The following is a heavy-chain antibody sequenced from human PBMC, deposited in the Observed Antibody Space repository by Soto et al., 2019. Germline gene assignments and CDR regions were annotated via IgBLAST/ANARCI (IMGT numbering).Heavy chain of an antibody. CDR3: ARGVVTIFGVVIIRKYYFDY. CDR2: INHSGST. CDR1: GGSFSGYY. Sequence: SETLSLTCAVYGGSFSGYYWSWIRQPPGKGLEWIGEINHSGSTNYNPSLKSRVTISVDTSKNQFSLKLSSVTAADTAVYYCARGVVTIFGVVIIRKYYFDYWGQGTLVTVSS. V-gene: IGHV4-34*01. D-gene: IGHD3-3*01. J-gene: IGHJ4*02.